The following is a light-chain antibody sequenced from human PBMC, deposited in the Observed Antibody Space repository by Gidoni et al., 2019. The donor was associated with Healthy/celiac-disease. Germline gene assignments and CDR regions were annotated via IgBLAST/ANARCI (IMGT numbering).Light chain of an antibody. CDR3: QQYGSSPWT. V-gene: IGKV3-20*01. CDR2: GPS. CDR1: QRVISSY. Sequence: GTPPLSPGVRATLSSRARQRVISSYLAWYQQKPGQAPRPLLYGPSSMSTGIPDSFSGSGSGTDFTLTISRLEPEDFAVYYCQQYGSSPWTFGQGTKVEIK. J-gene: IGKJ1*01.